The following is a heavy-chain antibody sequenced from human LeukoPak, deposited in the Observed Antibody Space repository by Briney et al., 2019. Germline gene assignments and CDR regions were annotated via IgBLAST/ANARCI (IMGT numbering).Heavy chain of an antibody. D-gene: IGHD2-21*02. CDR3: ARDYPACGGDCYPHYYYYGMDV. CDR2: INPNSGGT. J-gene: IGHJ6*02. CDR1: GYTFTGYY. Sequence: ASVKVSCKASGYTFTGYYMHWVRQAPGQGLEWMGWINPNSGGTNYAQKFQGRVTMTRDTPISTAYMELSRLRSDDTAVYYCARDYPACGGDCYPHYYYYGMDVWGQGTTVTVSS. V-gene: IGHV1-2*02.